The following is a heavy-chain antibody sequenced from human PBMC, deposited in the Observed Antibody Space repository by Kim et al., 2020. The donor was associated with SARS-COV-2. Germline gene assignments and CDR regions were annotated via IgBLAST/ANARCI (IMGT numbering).Heavy chain of an antibody. Sequence: GGSLRLSCAASGFTFSSYGMHWVRQAPGKGLEWVAVIWYDGSNKYYADSVKGRFTISRDNSKNTLYLQMNSLRAEDTAVYYCARSLAYGALDYWGQGTLVTVSS. CDR3: ARSLAYGALDY. CDR2: IWYDGSNK. V-gene: IGHV3-33*01. J-gene: IGHJ4*02. D-gene: IGHD2-21*01. CDR1: GFTFSSYG.